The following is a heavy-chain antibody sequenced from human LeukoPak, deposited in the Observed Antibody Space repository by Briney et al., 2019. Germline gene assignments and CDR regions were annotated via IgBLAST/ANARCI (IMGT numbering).Heavy chain of an antibody. J-gene: IGHJ4*02. CDR3: AVLGFGVAG. V-gene: IGHV1-24*01. Sequence: ASVKVSCKVSGYTLTELSMHWVRQAPGKGLEWMGGFDPEDGETIYAQKFQGRVTMTGDTSTDTAYMELSSLRSEDTAVYYCAVLGFGVAGWGQGTLVTVSS. D-gene: IGHD3-3*01. CDR1: GYTLTELS. CDR2: FDPEDGET.